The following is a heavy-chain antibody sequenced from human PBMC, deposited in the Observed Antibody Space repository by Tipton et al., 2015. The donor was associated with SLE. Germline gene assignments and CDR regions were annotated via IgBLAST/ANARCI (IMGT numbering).Heavy chain of an antibody. CDR1: GFTFSSYA. D-gene: IGHD1-26*01. Sequence: SLRLSCAASGFTFSSYAMSWVRQAPGKGLEWVSAISDSGGSTYYADSVKGRFTISRDNSKNTLYLQMNSLRAEDTAVYYCAKDLWELQYYYYMDVWGKGTTVTVSS. CDR3: AKDLWELQYYYYMDV. V-gene: IGHV3-23*01. CDR2: ISDSGGST. J-gene: IGHJ6*03.